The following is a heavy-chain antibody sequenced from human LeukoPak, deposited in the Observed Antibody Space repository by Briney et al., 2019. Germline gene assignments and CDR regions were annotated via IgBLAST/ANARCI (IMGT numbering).Heavy chain of an antibody. J-gene: IGHJ5*02. CDR3: ARDRAYASGKNWFDP. CDR1: GYPFSTGE. Sequence: ASVKVSCKTSGYPFSTGEINWVRQAAGQGLEWLGWVHPDSGNTDYAQKFRGRVTMSRDTSTSTAYMELSGLRLDDTAVYFCARDRAYASGKNWFDPWGQGTQVTVSS. V-gene: IGHV1-8*01. CDR2: VHPDSGNT. D-gene: IGHD3-10*01.